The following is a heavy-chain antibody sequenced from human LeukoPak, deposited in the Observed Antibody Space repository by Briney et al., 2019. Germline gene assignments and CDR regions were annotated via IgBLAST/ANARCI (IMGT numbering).Heavy chain of an antibody. CDR2: ISHDGTDK. CDR1: GFTFGSYG. V-gene: IGHV3-30*18. J-gene: IGHJ6*02. CDR3: AKAGYSSGWTRYYGMDV. D-gene: IGHD6-19*01. Sequence: GGSLRLSCAASGFTFGSYGMHWVRQAPGKGLEWVALISHDGTDKYHVDSVKGRFTISRDNSNNTLYLQMNSLRPDDTAVYYCAKAGYSSGWTRYYGMDVWGQGTTVAVSS.